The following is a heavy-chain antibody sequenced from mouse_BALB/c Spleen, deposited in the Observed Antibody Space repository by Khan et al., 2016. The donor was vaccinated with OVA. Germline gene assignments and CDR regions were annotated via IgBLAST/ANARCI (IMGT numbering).Heavy chain of an antibody. Sequence: DLVMPGAAVTLSCKASGYTFTSYWINWIKQRPGQGLEWIGRIAPGSGSTSSNDMFKGKATLTVDESSSTAYIELSSLSSEDSAVYFCARSNYYGSCLYAMDYLGQGTSVTVSS. CDR1: GYTFTSYW. CDR3: ARSNYYGSCLYAMDY. V-gene: IGHV1S41*01. D-gene: IGHD1-1*01. CDR2: IAPGSGST. J-gene: IGHJ4*01.